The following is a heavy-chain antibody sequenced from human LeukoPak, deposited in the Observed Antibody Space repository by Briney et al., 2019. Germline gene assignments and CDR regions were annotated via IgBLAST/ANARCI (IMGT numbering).Heavy chain of an antibody. J-gene: IGHJ3*02. CDR2: IYHSGYT. Sequence: SETLSLTCAVSGGSISSGSYSWSWTRQPPGKGLEWIGYIYHSGYTHYNPSLKSRVTISVDRSKNQFSLKLNSVTAADTAVYYCVRGRCSSTTCHDAFDIWGQGTMVTVSS. CDR1: GGSISSGSYS. V-gene: IGHV4-30-2*01. D-gene: IGHD2-2*01. CDR3: VRGRCSSTTCHDAFDI.